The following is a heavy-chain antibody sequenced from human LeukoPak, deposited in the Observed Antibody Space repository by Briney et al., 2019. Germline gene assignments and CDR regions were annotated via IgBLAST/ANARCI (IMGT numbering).Heavy chain of an antibody. CDR1: GFTFSSYE. D-gene: IGHD3-22*01. CDR2: ISSSGSTI. J-gene: IGHJ4*02. CDR3: ARGPWDYYDSSGGRHFDY. Sequence: GGSLRLSCAASGFTFSSYEMNWVRQAPGKGLEWVSYISSSGSTIYYADSMKGRFTISRDNAKNSLYLQLNSLRAEDTAVYYCARGPWDYYDSSGGRHFDYWGQGTLVTVSS. V-gene: IGHV3-48*03.